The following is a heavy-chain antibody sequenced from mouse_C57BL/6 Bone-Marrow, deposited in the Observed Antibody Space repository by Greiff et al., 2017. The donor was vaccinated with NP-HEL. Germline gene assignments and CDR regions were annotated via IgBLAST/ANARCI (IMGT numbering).Heavy chain of an antibody. CDR1: GFTFSSYG. CDR2: ISSGGSYT. Sequence: EVKVVESGGDLVKPGGSLKLSCAASGFTFSSYGMSWVRQTPDKRLEWVATISSGGSYTYYPDSVQGRFTISRDNAKNTLYLQMSSLKSEDTAMYYCARGATGDFDYWGQGTTLTVSS. D-gene: IGHD3-1*01. V-gene: IGHV5-6*01. CDR3: ARGATGDFDY. J-gene: IGHJ2*01.